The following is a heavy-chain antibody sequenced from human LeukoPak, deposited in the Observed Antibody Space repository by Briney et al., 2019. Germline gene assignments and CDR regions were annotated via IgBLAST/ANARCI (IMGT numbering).Heavy chain of an antibody. CDR3: ARTYTVTTARYYYGMDV. D-gene: IGHD4-17*01. J-gene: IGHJ6*02. V-gene: IGHV1-46*01. Sequence: ASVKVSCKASGYTFTSYYMHWVRQPPAQGLEWMGIINRSGGSTSYAQKFQGRVTMTRDTSTSTVYMELSSLRSADTAVHYCARTYTVTTARYYYGMDVWGQGTTVTVSS. CDR2: INRSGGST. CDR1: GYTFTSYY.